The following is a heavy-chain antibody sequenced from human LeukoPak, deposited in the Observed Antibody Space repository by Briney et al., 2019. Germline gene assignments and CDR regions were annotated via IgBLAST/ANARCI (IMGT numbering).Heavy chain of an antibody. V-gene: IGHV1-3*03. D-gene: IGHD1-26*01. CDR2: ISASGNT. CDR1: GYSFTRFA. CDR3: TRDIHSGSYDY. Sequence: GASVKVSCKASGYSFTRFALHWVRQAPGQRLEWMGWISASGNTKYSEEFQGRVTITRDTSASTAYIELSSLRSEDTAVYYCTRDIHSGSYDYWGQGTLVTVSS. J-gene: IGHJ4*02.